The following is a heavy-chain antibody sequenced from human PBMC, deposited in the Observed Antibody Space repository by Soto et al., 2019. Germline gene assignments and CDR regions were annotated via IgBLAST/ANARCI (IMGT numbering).Heavy chain of an antibody. Sequence: VQLVESGGGVVQPGRSLRLSCAASGFTFSSYAMHWVRQAPGKGLEWVAVISYDGSNKYYADSVKGRFTISRDNSKNTLYLQMNSLRAEDTAVYYCARLAAAGGTYYYYGMDVWGQGTTVTVSS. J-gene: IGHJ6*02. D-gene: IGHD6-13*01. CDR1: GFTFSSYA. CDR3: ARLAAAGGTYYYYGMDV. CDR2: ISYDGSNK. V-gene: IGHV3-30-3*01.